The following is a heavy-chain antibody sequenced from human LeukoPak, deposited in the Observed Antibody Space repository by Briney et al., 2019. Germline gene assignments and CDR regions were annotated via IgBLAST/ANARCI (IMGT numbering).Heavy chain of an antibody. V-gene: IGHV1-69*06. D-gene: IGHD6-6*01. J-gene: IGHJ6*03. Sequence: SVKVSCKASGGTFSSYAISWVRQAPGQGLEWMGGIIPIFGTANYAQKFQGRVTITADKSPSTAYMELSSLRSEDTAVYYCASLYSSSSESYYYYYMDVWGKGTTVTVSS. CDR1: GGTFSSYA. CDR2: IIPIFGTA. CDR3: ASLYSSSSESYYYYYMDV.